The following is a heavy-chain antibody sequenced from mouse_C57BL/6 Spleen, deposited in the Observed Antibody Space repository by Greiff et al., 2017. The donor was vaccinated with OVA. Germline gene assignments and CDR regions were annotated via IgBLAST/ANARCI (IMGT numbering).Heavy chain of an antibody. CDR1: GYAFSSSW. D-gene: IGHD2-4*01. Sequence: QVQLQQSGPELVKPGASVKISCKASGYAFSSSWMNWVKQRPGKGLEWIGRIYPGDGDTNYNGKFKGKATLTADKSSSTAYMQLSSLTSEDSAVYFCARDYAPFAYWGQGTLVTVSA. CDR3: ARDYAPFAY. J-gene: IGHJ3*01. CDR2: IYPGDGDT. V-gene: IGHV1-82*01.